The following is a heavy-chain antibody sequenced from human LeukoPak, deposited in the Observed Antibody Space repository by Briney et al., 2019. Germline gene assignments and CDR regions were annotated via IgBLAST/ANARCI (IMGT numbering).Heavy chain of an antibody. CDR3: AKASGQAGYCSSTSCHYTFDY. J-gene: IGHJ4*02. D-gene: IGHD2-2*01. CDR2: ISGSGGST. Sequence: GGSLRLSCAASGFTFSSYAMSWVRQAPGKGLEWVSAISGSGGSTYYADSVKGRFTISRDNSKNTLYLQMNSLRAEDTAVYYCAKASGQAGYCSSTSCHYTFDYWGQGTLVTVSS. CDR1: GFTFSSYA. V-gene: IGHV3-23*01.